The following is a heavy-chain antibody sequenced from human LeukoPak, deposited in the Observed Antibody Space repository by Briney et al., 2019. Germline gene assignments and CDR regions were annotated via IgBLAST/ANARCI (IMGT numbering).Heavy chain of an antibody. V-gene: IGHV3-43D*03. CDR2: ISWDGGST. CDR3: AKDISSGGYESDYYMDV. D-gene: IGHD5-12*01. CDR1: GFTFDDYA. Sequence: PGGSLRLSCAASGFTFDDYAMHWVRQAPGKGLEWVSLISWDGGSTYYADSVKGRFTISRDNSKNSLYLQMNSLRAEDTALYYCAKDISSGGYESDYYMDVWGKGTTVTVSS. J-gene: IGHJ6*03.